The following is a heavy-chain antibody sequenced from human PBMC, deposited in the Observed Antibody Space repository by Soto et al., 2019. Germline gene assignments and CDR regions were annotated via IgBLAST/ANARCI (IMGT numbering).Heavy chain of an antibody. J-gene: IGHJ4*02. CDR1: GYTFTSYD. D-gene: IGHD2-21*01. V-gene: IGHV1-8*01. CDR3: ARSILWSTGFDY. Sequence: ASVKVSCKASGYTFTSYDINWVRQATGQGLGWMGWMNPNSGNTGYAQKFQGRVTMTRNTSISTAYMELSSLRSEDTAVYYCARSILWSTGFDYWGQGTLVTVSS. CDR2: MNPNSGNT.